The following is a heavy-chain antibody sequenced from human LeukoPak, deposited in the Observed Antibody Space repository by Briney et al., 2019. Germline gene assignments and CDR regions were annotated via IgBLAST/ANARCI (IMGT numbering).Heavy chain of an antibody. J-gene: IGHJ4*02. Sequence: GESLKISCKGSGXSFTSYWIGWVRQMPGKGLEWMGIIYPGDSDTRYSPSFQGQVTISADKSISTAYLQWSSLKASDTAMYYCARRAYYDSSGYYYYFDYWGQGTLVTVSS. CDR3: ARRAYYDSSGYYYYFDY. D-gene: IGHD3-22*01. V-gene: IGHV5-51*01. CDR1: GXSFTSYW. CDR2: IYPGDSDT.